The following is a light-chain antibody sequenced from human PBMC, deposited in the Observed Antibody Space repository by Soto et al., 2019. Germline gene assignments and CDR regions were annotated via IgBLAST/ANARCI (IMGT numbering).Light chain of an antibody. V-gene: IGKV3-20*01. CDR2: GAS. J-gene: IGKJ4*01. CDR1: QSVSSSF. Sequence: EIVLTQSPGTLSLSPGERATLSCRASQSVSSSFLAWYQQKPGQAPRLLIDGASSMATGIPDRFSGSGSGTDFTLTISRLEPEDGAVYYCQQYGSSPLTVGGGTKVEIK. CDR3: QQYGSSPLT.